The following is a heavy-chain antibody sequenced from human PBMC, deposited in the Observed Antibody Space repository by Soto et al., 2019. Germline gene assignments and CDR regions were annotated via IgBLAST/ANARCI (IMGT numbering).Heavy chain of an antibody. Sequence: PSQTLSLTCAISGDSVSSNSAAWGWIRQSPSRGLEWLGRTYYRSKWYNEYAVSVKSRIIINPDTSKNQFSLQLNSVTPEDTAVYYYARENVVVVASDYWGQGTLVTVSS. CDR3: ARENVVVVASDY. CDR2: TYYRSKWYN. J-gene: IGHJ4*02. CDR1: GDSVSSNSAA. V-gene: IGHV6-1*01. D-gene: IGHD2-15*01.